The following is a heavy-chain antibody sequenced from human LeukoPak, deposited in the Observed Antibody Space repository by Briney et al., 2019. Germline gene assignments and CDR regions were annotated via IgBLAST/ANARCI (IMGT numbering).Heavy chain of an antibody. D-gene: IGHD3-9*01. CDR3: ARDRAITYYDILTGEPDAFDI. V-gene: IGHV3-21*01. J-gene: IGHJ3*02. CDR2: ISSSSSYI. Sequence: GGSLRLSCAASGFTFSSYSMNWVRQAPGKGLEWVSSISSSSSYIYYADSVKGRFTISRDNAKNSLYLQMNSLRAEDTAVHYCARDRAITYYDILTGEPDAFDIWGQGTMVTVSS. CDR1: GFTFSSYS.